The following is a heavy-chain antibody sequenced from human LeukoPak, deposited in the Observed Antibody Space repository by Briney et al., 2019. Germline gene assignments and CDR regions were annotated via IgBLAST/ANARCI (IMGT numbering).Heavy chain of an antibody. Sequence: ASVKVSCKASGGTFSSYAISWVRQAPGQGLEWMGGIIPIFGTANYAQKFQGRVTITTDESTSTAYMELSSLRSENTAVYYCASVPSGYCSGGSCYYDYWGQGTLVTVSS. CDR2: IIPIFGTA. V-gene: IGHV1-69*05. D-gene: IGHD2-15*01. CDR1: GGTFSSYA. J-gene: IGHJ4*02. CDR3: ASVPSGYCSGGSCYYDY.